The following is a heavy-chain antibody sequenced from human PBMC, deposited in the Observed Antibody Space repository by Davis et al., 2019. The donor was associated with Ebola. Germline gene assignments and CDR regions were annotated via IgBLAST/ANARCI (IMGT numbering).Heavy chain of an antibody. CDR1: GFTFSSYS. J-gene: IGHJ4*02. D-gene: IGHD4-17*01. Sequence: GGSLRLSCAASGFTFSSYSMNWVRQAPGKGLEWVSSISSSSSYIYYADSVKGRFTISRDNAKNSLYLQMNSLRAEDTAVYYCARDGDYGDVEGFDYWGQGTLVTVSS. CDR2: ISSSSSYI. V-gene: IGHV3-21*01. CDR3: ARDGDYGDVEGFDY.